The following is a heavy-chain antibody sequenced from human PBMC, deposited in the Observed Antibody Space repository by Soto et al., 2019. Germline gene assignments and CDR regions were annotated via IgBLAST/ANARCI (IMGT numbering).Heavy chain of an antibody. D-gene: IGHD2-15*01. Sequence: SETLSLTCTVSGGSISSYYWSWIRQPPGKGLEWIGYMYYGGRTNYNPSLKSRVTISVDTSKMQVSLKLSSVAAADTAVYFCARGTPSPLIVRSSRGPWFDPWGQGTLVTVSS. V-gene: IGHV4-59*08. J-gene: IGHJ5*02. CDR3: ARGTPSPLIVRSSRGPWFDP. CDR2: MYYGGRT. CDR1: GGSISSYY.